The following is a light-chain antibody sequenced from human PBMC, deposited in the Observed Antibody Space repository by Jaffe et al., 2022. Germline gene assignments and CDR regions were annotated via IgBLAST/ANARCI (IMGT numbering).Light chain of an antibody. V-gene: IGKV1-39*01. CDR2: AAS. J-gene: IGKJ4*02. CDR3: QQSYGTPS. Sequence: DVQMTQSPSSLSASVGDTVTITCRASESISHYLNWFQQKPGQAPKLLIFAASTLRSGVPSRFSGSGSGTEFTLAITSLQPEDFATYYCQQSYGTPSFGGGTKV. CDR1: ESISHY.